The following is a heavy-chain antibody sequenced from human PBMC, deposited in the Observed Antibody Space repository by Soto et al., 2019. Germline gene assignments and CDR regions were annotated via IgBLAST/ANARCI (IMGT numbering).Heavy chain of an antibody. CDR2: ISGNGINT. Sequence: EVQLLESGGGLVQPGGSLRLSCAASGFTLSNHAMSWVRQAPGKGLEWVSGISGNGINTYYADSVKGRFTLSRDNSKNTLHLQKDSLRDEDTAVYYCASPGGRCGGGNCCPATLDYWGQGTLVTVSS. J-gene: IGHJ4*02. CDR3: ASPGGRCGGGNCCPATLDY. V-gene: IGHV3-23*01. D-gene: IGHD2-15*01. CDR1: GFTLSNHA.